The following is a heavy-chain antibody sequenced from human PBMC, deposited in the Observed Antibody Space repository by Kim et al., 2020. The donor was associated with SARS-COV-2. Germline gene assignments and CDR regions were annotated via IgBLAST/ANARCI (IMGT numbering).Heavy chain of an antibody. Sequence: GGSLRLSCAASGFTFSSYSMNWVRQAPGKGLEWVSSISSSSSYIYYADSVKGRFTISRDNAKNSLYLQMNSLRAEDTAVYYCAREWRHCSGGSCSGNYGMDVWGQGTTVTVSS. V-gene: IGHV3-21*01. D-gene: IGHD2-15*01. CDR1: GFTFSSYS. J-gene: IGHJ6*02. CDR2: ISSSSSYI. CDR3: AREWRHCSGGSCSGNYGMDV.